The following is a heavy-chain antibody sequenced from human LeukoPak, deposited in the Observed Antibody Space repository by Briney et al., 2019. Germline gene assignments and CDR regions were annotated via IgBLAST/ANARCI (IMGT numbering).Heavy chain of an antibody. D-gene: IGHD3-16*01. Sequence: PSETLSLTCTVSGGSISSSSFYWGWIRQPPGKGLEWIGSIYYSGSTYYNPSLKSRVTISVDTSKNQFSLKLSSVTAADTAVYYCARGLKSTFFDYWGQGTLVTVSS. CDR3: ARGLKSTFFDY. CDR2: IYYSGST. V-gene: IGHV4-39*07. J-gene: IGHJ4*02. CDR1: GGSISSSSFY.